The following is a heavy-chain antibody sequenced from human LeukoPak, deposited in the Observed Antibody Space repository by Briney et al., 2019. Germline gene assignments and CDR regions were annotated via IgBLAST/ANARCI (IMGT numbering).Heavy chain of an antibody. Sequence: GGSLRLSCAASGFTFSSYGMHWVRQAPGKGLEWVAVISYDGSNKYYADSVKGRFTISRDNSKNTLYLQMNSLRAEDTAVYYCARVTEDMITFGGVHFDYWGQGTLVTVSS. D-gene: IGHD3-16*01. CDR1: GFTFSSYG. CDR3: ARVTEDMITFGGVHFDY. J-gene: IGHJ4*02. CDR2: ISYDGSNK. V-gene: IGHV3-30*03.